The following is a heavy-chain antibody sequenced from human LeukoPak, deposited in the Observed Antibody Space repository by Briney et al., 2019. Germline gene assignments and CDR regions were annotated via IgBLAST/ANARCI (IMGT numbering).Heavy chain of an antibody. CDR1: GFTLNNYE. CDR2: ISSSGTTI. D-gene: IGHD3-3*01. V-gene: IGHV3-48*03. Sequence: GGSLRLSCAASGFTLNNYEIHWVRQASGKGLEWVAYISSSGTTIFYADSVKGRFTISRDSAKGSVSLHLKSLRSEDTATYYCARGIDEWLYLNYWGQGALVTVSS. J-gene: IGHJ4*02. CDR3: ARGIDEWLYLNY.